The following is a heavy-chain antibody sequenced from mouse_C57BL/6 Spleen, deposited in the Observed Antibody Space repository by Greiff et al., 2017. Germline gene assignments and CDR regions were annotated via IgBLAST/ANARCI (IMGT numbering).Heavy chain of an antibody. D-gene: IGHD2-4*01. CDR2: IDPSDGYT. Sequence: QVQLQQPGAELVMPGASVKLSCKASGYTFTSYWMHWVKQRPGQGLEWIGGIDPSDGYTNYNQKFKGKSTVTVDKSSSTAYMQLSSLTSEDSAVYYCASTMSTPTEFADWGKGPLVTVSA. CDR1: GYTFTSYW. CDR3: ASTMSTPTEFAD. J-gene: IGHJ3*01. V-gene: IGHV1-69*01.